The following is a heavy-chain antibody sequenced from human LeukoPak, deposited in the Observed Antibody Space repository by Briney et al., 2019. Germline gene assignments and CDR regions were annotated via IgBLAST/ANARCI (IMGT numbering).Heavy chain of an antibody. J-gene: IGHJ4*02. CDR3: ARDGPTSTAPFDY. CDR1: GGPITSHF. Sequence: SETLSLTCTVSGGPITSHFWSWIRQPPGEGLEWIGNFYHAGNSNLNPSLKSRVTMSIDTSKNQFSLKLWSMTAADTAVYYCARDGPTSTAPFDYWGQGTLVTVSS. V-gene: IGHV4-59*11. D-gene: IGHD1-26*01. CDR2: FYHAGNS.